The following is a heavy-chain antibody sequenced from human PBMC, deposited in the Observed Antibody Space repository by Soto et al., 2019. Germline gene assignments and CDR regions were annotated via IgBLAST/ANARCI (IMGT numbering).Heavy chain of an antibody. CDR2: INPDAYNT. CDR3: ARGGVSRSGWFDYNHGMDV. J-gene: IGHJ6*02. Sequence: QVLLVQSGAEVKKPGASVKISCKASGYTFTRNYVHWVRQAPGQGLEWIGIINPDAYNTRFAQQLQGRVAMTRDTSTGTVYMELRSLNSDDTAVYFCARGGVSRSGWFDYNHGMDVWGQGTTVTVS. D-gene: IGHD6-13*01. CDR1: GYTFTRNY. V-gene: IGHV1-46*01.